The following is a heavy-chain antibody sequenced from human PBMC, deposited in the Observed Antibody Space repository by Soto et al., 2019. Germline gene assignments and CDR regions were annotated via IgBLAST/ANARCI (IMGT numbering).Heavy chain of an antibody. CDR1: GASMSKDNYY. CDR3: AWPLFPIAVADDAFDI. CDR2: IYYTGYT. J-gene: IGHJ3*02. Sequence: SXTLSLTCTVSGASMSKDNYYWCWIRQPPGKVLEWIGSIYYTGYTYYNPSLKSRVAISLDTSKNHFSLKLSSVTAADTAVYYCAWPLFPIAVADDAFDIWGQGTMVTVSS. V-gene: IGHV4-39*02. D-gene: IGHD6-19*01.